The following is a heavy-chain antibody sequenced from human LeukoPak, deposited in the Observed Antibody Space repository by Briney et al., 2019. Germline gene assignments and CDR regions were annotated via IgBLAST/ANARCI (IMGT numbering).Heavy chain of an antibody. CDR3: GGDFWSGSMDF. Sequence: SVKVSCKASGGTLSSYAISWVRQAPGQGLEWVGRIIPIYGTAKYAQKFLGRVTITADNSTSTAYMQLSSLRSEDTAVYYCGGDFWSGSMDFWGKGTTVTVSS. D-gene: IGHD3-3*01. CDR1: GGTLSSYA. J-gene: IGHJ6*03. V-gene: IGHV1-69*06. CDR2: IIPIYGTA.